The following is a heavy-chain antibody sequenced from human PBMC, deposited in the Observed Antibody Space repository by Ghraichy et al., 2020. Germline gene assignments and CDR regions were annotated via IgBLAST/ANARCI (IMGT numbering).Heavy chain of an antibody. D-gene: IGHD5-12*01. CDR1: GFTFSSNW. V-gene: IGHV3-7*01. J-gene: IGHJ4*02. CDR3: AKEIGYVNYFDF. Sequence: GESLNISCAASGFTFSSNWMTWVRQAPGKGLEWVANIKEDGTEKYYVDSVKGRFTISRDNAKNSLYLQMNSLRADDTAVYYCAKEIGYVNYFDFWGQGTLVTVSS. CDR2: IKEDGTEK.